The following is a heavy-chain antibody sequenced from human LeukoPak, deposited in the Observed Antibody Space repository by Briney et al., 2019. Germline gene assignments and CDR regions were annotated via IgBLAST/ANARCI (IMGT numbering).Heavy chain of an antibody. Sequence: SLRLSCAPSGFNFDEYAMQWVRQPPEKGREWVSGICWYNGSIVYADSVKGRFTISGNNAKNSLYLQMNSLRAEDMALYYCAKDVVHNWNHRPYFDYGGQGTLVTVSS. V-gene: IGHV3-9*03. J-gene: IGHJ4*02. D-gene: IGHD1-20*01. CDR3: AKDVVHNWNHRPYFDY. CDR2: ICWYNGSI. CDR1: GFNFDEYA.